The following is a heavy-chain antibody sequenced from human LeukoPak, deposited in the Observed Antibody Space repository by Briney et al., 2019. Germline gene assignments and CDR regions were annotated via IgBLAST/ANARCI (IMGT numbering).Heavy chain of an antibody. J-gene: IGHJ4*02. D-gene: IGHD3-22*01. V-gene: IGHV3-30-3*02. CDR1: GFTFSSYA. Sequence: GGSLRLSCAASGFTFSSYAMHWVRQAPGKGLEWVAVISYDGSNKYYADSVKGRFTISRDNSKNTLFLEMNSLRAEDTAVYYCAKTGQRYGYYDYWGLGTLVTVSS. CDR2: ISYDGSNK. CDR3: AKTGQRYGYYDY.